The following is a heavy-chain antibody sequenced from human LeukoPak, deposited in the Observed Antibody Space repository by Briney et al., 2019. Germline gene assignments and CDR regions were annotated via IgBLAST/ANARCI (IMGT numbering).Heavy chain of an antibody. CDR1: GGSISSGSYY. J-gene: IGHJ2*01. V-gene: IGHV4-61*02. Sequence: SQTLSLTCTVSGGSISSGSYYWSWIRQPAGKGLEWIGRSYTSGSTNYNPSLKSRVTISVDTSKNQFPLKLSSVTAADTAVYYCARATYYYDSSGYWYFDLWGRGTLSLSPQ. CDR3: ARATYYYDSSGYWYFDL. D-gene: IGHD3-22*01. CDR2: SYTSGST.